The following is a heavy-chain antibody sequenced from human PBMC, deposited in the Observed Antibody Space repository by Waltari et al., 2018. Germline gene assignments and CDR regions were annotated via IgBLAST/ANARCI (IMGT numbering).Heavy chain of an antibody. D-gene: IGHD4-4*01. V-gene: IGHV3-48*03. CDR2: ISTSGSTT. CDR3: ARESGDYNDFFDL. J-gene: IGHJ4*02. CDR1: GFTFTSFE. Sequence: EAQLVESGEGLQQPGGSLRLSCAASGFTFTSFEMNWVRQAPGKGLEWVSYISTSGSTTYYSDAVKGRFTISRDNAHNSLYLQMNSLRVEDTAVYYCARESGDYNDFFDLWGRGTLVIVSS.